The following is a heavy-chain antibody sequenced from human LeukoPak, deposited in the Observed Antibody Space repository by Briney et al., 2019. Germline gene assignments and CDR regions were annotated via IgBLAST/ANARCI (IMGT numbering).Heavy chain of an antibody. CDR1: GGSISSYY. Sequence: SETLSLTCTVSGGSISSYYWSWIRQPAGKGLEWIGRIYTSGSTNYNPSLKSRVTMSVDTSKNQFSLKLSSVTAADTAVYYCARDTIDYDFWSGYSNRFDPWGQGTLVTVSS. V-gene: IGHV4-4*07. CDR2: IYTSGST. D-gene: IGHD3-3*01. CDR3: ARDTIDYDFWSGYSNRFDP. J-gene: IGHJ5*02.